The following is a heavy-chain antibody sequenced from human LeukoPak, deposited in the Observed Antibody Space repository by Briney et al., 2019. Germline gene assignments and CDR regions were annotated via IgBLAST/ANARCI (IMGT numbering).Heavy chain of an antibody. CDR3: GTYMELKWVFDY. Sequence: GGSLRLSCAASGFTFSGNGVHWVHQAPGKGLEWVAFMRYDGTNKYYADSVEGRFTIPRDNSKNTLYLQMNSLRAEDTAVYYCGTYMELKWVFDYRGQGTLVTVSS. D-gene: IGHD1-7*01. CDR1: GFTFSGNG. CDR2: MRYDGTNK. J-gene: IGHJ4*02. V-gene: IGHV3-30*02.